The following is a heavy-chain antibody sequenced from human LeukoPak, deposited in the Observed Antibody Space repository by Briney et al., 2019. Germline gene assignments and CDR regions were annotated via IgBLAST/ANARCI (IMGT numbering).Heavy chain of an antibody. CDR3: ARVEAAGTGHFDY. CDR2: IYHSGST. D-gene: IGHD6-13*01. Sequence: SETLSLTCTVSGGSISSGGYYWSWIRQPPGKGLEWIGYIYHSGSTYYNPSLKSRVTISVDRSKNQFSLKLSSVTAADTAVYYCARVEAAGTGHFDYWGQGTLVTVSS. J-gene: IGHJ4*02. CDR1: GGSISSGGYY. V-gene: IGHV4-30-2*01.